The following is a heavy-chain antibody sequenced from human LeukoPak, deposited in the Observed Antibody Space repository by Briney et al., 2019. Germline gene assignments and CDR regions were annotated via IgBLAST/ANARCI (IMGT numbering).Heavy chain of an antibody. Sequence: GGSLRLSCAASGFTFSSYGMHWVRQAPGKGLEWVAIISYDGSNKNYADSVKGRFTISRDNSKNTLYLQMNSLRAEDTAVYYCAKDSSDIVVVPAAISTTVGNYADYYFDYWGREPWSPSPQ. CDR2: ISYDGSNK. V-gene: IGHV3-30*18. CDR3: AKDSSDIVVVPAAISTTVGNYADYYFDY. D-gene: IGHD2-2*01. J-gene: IGHJ4*02. CDR1: GFTFSSYG.